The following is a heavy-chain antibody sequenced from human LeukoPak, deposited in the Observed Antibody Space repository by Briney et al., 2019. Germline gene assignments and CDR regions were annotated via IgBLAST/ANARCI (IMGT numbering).Heavy chain of an antibody. CDR2: IHTSGGT. CDR3: ARGRSTVETPNYYYYYCMDV. CDR1: GASISSSH. J-gene: IGHJ6*03. Sequence: PSETLSLTCTVAGASISSSHWSWVRQPPGKGLEWIGNIHTSGGTNYSPSLKSRVTISLATFRNQFALKLSSVTDADTAVYYCARGRSTVETPNYYYYYCMDVWGKGTTVTVSS. D-gene: IGHD4-23*01. V-gene: IGHV4-4*09.